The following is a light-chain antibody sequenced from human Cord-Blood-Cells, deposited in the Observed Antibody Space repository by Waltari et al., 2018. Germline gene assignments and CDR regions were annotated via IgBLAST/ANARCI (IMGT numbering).Light chain of an antibody. CDR3: QQRSNWPPFT. CDR1: QSVSRY. V-gene: IGKV3-11*01. CDR2: DAS. J-gene: IGKJ3*01. Sequence: EIVLTQSPATLSLSPGERAPLSCRASQSVSRYLAWYQQKPGQAPRLLIYDASNRATGIPARFSGSGSGTDFTLTISSLEPEDFAVYYCQQRSNWPPFTFGPGTKVDIK.